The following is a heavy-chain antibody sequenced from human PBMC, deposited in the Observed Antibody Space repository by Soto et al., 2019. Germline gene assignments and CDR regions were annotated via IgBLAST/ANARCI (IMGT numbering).Heavy chain of an antibody. J-gene: IGHJ1*01. V-gene: IGHV3-9*01. CDR1: GFTFYDYA. CDR2: ISWNSGSI. Sequence: PGGSLRLSCAASGFTFYDYAMHWFRQAPGKGLEWVSGISWNSGSIGYADSVKGRFTISRDNAKNSLYLQMNSLRAEDTALYYCAKDINSGYDPEYFQHWGQGTLVTVSS. CDR3: AKDINSGYDPEYFQH. D-gene: IGHD5-12*01.